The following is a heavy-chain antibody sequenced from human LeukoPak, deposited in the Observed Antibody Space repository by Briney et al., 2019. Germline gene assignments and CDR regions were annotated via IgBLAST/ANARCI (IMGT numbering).Heavy chain of an antibody. CDR1: GYTFTSYY. V-gene: IGHV1-46*01. D-gene: IGHD3-16*02. J-gene: IGHJ4*02. CDR3: ARAGSMITFGGVIVDYFDY. CDR2: INPSGGST. Sequence: ASVNVSCKASGYTFTSYYMHWVRQAPGQGLEWMGIINPSGGSTSYAQKFQGRVTMTRDTSTSTVYMELSSLRSEDTAVYYCARAGSMITFGGVIVDYFDYWGQGTLVTVSS.